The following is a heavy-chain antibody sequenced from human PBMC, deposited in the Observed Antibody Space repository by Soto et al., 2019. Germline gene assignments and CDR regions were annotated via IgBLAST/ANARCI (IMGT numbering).Heavy chain of an antibody. V-gene: IGHV1-69*13. D-gene: IGHD2-2*02. CDR2: IIPIFGTA. CDR3: ARWRDIVLVPAAINPPDYYYYGMDV. CDR1: GDTFSRYV. Sequence: GAPVKLSSKAPGDTFSRYVISWVRPATGQGLEWMGGIIPIFGTANYAQKFQGRVTITADESTSTAYMELSSLRSEDTAVYYCARWRDIVLVPAAINPPDYYYYGMDVWGQGTTVTVSS. J-gene: IGHJ6*02.